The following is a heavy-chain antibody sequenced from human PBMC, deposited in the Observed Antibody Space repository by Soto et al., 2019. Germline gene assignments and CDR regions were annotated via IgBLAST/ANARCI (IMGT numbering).Heavy chain of an antibody. CDR3: AKIPPGYSYGYFYFDY. CDR2: ISGSGGST. V-gene: IGHV3-23*01. D-gene: IGHD5-18*01. J-gene: IGHJ4*02. Sequence: GGSLRLSCAASGFTFSSYAMIWVRQATGKGLEWVSAISGSGGSTYYADSVKGRFTISRDNSKNTLYLQMNSLRAEDTAVYYCAKIPPGYSYGYFYFDYWGQGTLVTVSS. CDR1: GFTFSSYA.